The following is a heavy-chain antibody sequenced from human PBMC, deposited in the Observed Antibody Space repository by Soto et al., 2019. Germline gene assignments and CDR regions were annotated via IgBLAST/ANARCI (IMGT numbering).Heavy chain of an antibody. CDR1: GGSIRSYY. CDR2: IYYSGNT. D-gene: IGHD6-13*01. Sequence: SGTLSLTCTVSGGSIRSYYWSWIRQPPGKGLEWIGYIYYSGNTNYNPSLKSRVTISVDTSKNQFSLKLSSVTAADTAVSYCGRGGYSIESRGRGTVVTVSS. CDR3: GRGGYSIES. V-gene: IGHV4-59*01. J-gene: IGHJ4*02.